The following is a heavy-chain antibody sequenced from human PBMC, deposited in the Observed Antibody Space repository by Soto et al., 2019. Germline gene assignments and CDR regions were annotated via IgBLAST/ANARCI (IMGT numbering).Heavy chain of an antibody. CDR3: ARDFAYFDS. D-gene: IGHD3-3*01. CDR1: GGSFKSGSYS. V-gene: IGHV4-61*01. Sequence: ETLSLTCTVSGGSFKSGSYSWSWIRQPPGKGLEWIGYVYHTGRTSCNPSLKSRVSISMDTSKNQFSLNLDSVTAADTAVYFCARDFAYFDSWGQGTLVTASS. J-gene: IGHJ4*02. CDR2: VYHTGRT.